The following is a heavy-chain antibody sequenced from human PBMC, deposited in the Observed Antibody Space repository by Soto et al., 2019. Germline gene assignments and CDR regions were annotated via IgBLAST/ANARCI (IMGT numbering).Heavy chain of an antibody. CDR3: AKGRYDFWSPYYFDT. Sequence: GGSLRLSCVGAGLNFDDFAMHWVRQAPGKGLEWVSGITWNSRVVAYADSVKGRITISRDNGRNSMYLQMDSLRDEDTDLYYCAKGRYDFWSPYYFDTWGQGTMVTVSS. D-gene: IGHD3-3*01. CDR2: ITWNSRVV. J-gene: IGHJ4*02. CDR1: GLNFDDFA. V-gene: IGHV3-9*01.